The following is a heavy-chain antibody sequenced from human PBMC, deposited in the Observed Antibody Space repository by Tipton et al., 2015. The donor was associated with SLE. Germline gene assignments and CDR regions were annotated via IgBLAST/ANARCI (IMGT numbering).Heavy chain of an antibody. V-gene: IGHV4-59*08. CDR3: ARHGLWFGEFPFDY. Sequence: TLSLTCTVSGGSISSYYWSWIRQPPGKGLEWIGYIYYSGSTNYNPSLKSRVTISVDTSKNQFSLKLSSVTAADTAVYYCARHGLWFGEFPFDYWSQGTLVTVSS. CDR1: GGSISSYY. CDR2: IYYSGST. D-gene: IGHD3-10*01. J-gene: IGHJ4*02.